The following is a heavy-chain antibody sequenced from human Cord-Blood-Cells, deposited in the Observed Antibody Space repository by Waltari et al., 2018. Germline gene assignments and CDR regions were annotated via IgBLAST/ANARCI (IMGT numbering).Heavy chain of an antibody. V-gene: IGHV4-4*02. CDR1: GGSISSSNW. J-gene: IGHJ5*02. CDR2: IYHSGSP. D-gene: IGHD2-2*01. CDR3: ASRHCSSTSCYLYNWIDP. Sequence: QVQLQESGPGLVKPSGTLSLTCAVSGGSISSSNWWSWVRQPPGKGLEWIGEIYHSGSPNYNPPLKSRVTISVDKSKNQFSLKLSSVTAADTAVYYCASRHCSSTSCYLYNWIDPWGQGTLVTVSS.